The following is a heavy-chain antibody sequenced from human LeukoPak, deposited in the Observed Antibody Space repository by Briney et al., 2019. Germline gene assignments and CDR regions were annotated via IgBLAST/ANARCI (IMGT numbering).Heavy chain of an antibody. V-gene: IGHV4-34*01. CDR2: INHSGIT. J-gene: IGHJ4*02. CDR3: ARRAKGYNY. CDR1: GGSFSDYY. D-gene: IGHD1-1*01. Sequence: PSETLSLTCAVFGGSFSDYYWSWIRQPPGKGLEWIGEINHSGITNYNPSLKSRVTISVDTSKNQFSLKLSSVTAADTAVNYCARRAKGYNYWGQGTLVTVSS.